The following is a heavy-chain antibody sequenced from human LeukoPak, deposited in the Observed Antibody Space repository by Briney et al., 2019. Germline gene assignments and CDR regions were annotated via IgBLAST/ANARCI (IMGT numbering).Heavy chain of an antibody. D-gene: IGHD6-19*01. Sequence: PGGSLRLSCAASGFTFSNACMSWVRQAPGKGLEWVSYISSSSSTIYYADSVKGRFTISRDNAKNSLYLQMNSLRDEDTAVYYCARDELGSGWYKGIDYWGQGTLVTVSS. CDR2: ISSSSSTI. CDR1: GFTFSNAC. J-gene: IGHJ4*02. CDR3: ARDELGSGWYKGIDY. V-gene: IGHV3-48*02.